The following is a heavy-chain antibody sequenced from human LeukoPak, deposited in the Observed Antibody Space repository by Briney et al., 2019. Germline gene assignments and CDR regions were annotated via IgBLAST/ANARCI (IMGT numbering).Heavy chain of an antibody. CDR3: ARDWGGGRSCSNDY. Sequence: GGSLRLSCAASGFTFSSYEMNWVRQAPGKGLEWVSYISSSGSTIYYADSVKGRFTISRDNAKNSLYLQMNSLRAEDTAVYYCARDWGGGRSCSNDYWGQGTLVTVSS. J-gene: IGHJ4*02. CDR2: ISSSGSTI. CDR1: GFTFSSYE. D-gene: IGHD2-15*01. V-gene: IGHV3-48*03.